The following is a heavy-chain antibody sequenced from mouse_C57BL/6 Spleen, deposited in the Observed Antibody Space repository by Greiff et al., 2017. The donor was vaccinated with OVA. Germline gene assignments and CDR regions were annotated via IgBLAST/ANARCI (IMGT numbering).Heavy chain of an antibody. V-gene: IGHV1-69*01. J-gene: IGHJ4*01. D-gene: IGHD1-1*01. CDR1: GYTFTSYW. CDR3: ARTTGYYGSSYNAMDY. Sequence: QVQLQQPGAELVMPGASVKLSCKASGYTFTSYWMHWVKQRPGQGLEWIGEIYPSDSYTNYNQKFKGKSTLTVDKSSSTAYMQLSSLTSEDSAVYYCARTTGYYGSSYNAMDYWGQGTSVTVSS. CDR2: IYPSDSYT.